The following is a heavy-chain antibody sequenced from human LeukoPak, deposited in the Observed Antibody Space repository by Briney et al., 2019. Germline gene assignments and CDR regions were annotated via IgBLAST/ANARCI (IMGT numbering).Heavy chain of an antibody. CDR3: ASSGGYSYGLHYYFDY. Sequence: SETLSLTCTVSGGSISSYYWSWIRQPPGKGLEWIVYIYYSGSTNYNPSLKSRVTISVDTSKNQFSLKLSSVTAADTAVYYCASSGGYSYGLHYYFDYWGQGTLVTVSS. D-gene: IGHD5-18*01. J-gene: IGHJ4*02. CDR1: GGSISSYY. CDR2: IYYSGST. V-gene: IGHV4-59*01.